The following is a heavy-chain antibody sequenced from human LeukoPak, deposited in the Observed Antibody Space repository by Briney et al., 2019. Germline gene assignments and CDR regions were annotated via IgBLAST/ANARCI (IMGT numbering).Heavy chain of an antibody. J-gene: IGHJ4*02. CDR2: IRYDGSNK. Sequence: GGSLRLSCAASGFTFSSYGMHWVRQAPGKGLEWVAFIRYDGSNKYYADSVKGRFTISRDNSKNTLYLQMNSLRAEDTAVYYCAKEPYDSSGYYGGHFDYWGQGTLVTVSS. D-gene: IGHD3-22*01. CDR1: GFTFSSYG. CDR3: AKEPYDSSGYYGGHFDY. V-gene: IGHV3-30*02.